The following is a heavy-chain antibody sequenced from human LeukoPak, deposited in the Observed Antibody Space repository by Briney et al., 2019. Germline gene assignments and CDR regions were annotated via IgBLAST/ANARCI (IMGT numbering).Heavy chain of an antibody. J-gene: IGHJ4*02. CDR2: IRYDETNK. D-gene: IGHD1-26*01. Sequence: GGSLRLSCAASGLTFSSSGMHWVRQAPGKGLEWVAFIRYDETNKHYADSVKGRFTISRDNSKNTLYLQMNSLRTEDTALYYCAKGAYGGSSGGFYFDYWGQGALVTVSS. CDR3: AKGAYGGSSGGFYFDY. CDR1: GLTFSSSG. V-gene: IGHV3-30*02.